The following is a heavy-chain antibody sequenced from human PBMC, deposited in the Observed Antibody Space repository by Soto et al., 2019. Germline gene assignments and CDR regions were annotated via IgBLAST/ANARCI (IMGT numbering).Heavy chain of an antibody. CDR1: GYTFTNYD. CDR2: MNPNSANT. Sequence: ASVKVSCKASGYTFTNYDISWVRQATGQGLEWMGWMNPNSANTGYAQKFQGRVSMTRDTSINTAYMELSSLRSEDTAIYYWARMATSGTLNWFDPWGQGTLVT. V-gene: IGHV1-8*01. D-gene: IGHD1-26*01. CDR3: ARMATSGTLNWFDP. J-gene: IGHJ5*02.